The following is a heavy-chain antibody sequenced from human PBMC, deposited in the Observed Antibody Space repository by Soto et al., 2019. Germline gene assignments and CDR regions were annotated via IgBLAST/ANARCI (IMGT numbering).Heavy chain of an antibody. CDR1: GGSFSGYY. Sequence: SETLSLTCAVYGGSFSGYYWCWIRQPPGKGLEWIGEINHSGSTNYNPSLKSRVTISVDTSKNQFSLKLSSVTAADTAVYYCARGRYISRRFDYWGQGTLVTVSS. D-gene: IGHD3-9*01. J-gene: IGHJ4*02. V-gene: IGHV4-34*01. CDR3: ARGRYISRRFDY. CDR2: INHSGST.